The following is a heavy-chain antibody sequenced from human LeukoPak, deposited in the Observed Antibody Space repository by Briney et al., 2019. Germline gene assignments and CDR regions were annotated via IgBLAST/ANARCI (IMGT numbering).Heavy chain of an antibody. D-gene: IGHD6-13*01. CDR3: ARVSSSWYEDWYFDL. V-gene: IGHV4-39*07. CDR2: IFISEST. Sequence: SETLSLTCTVSGGSISSSSYYWGWIRQPAGKGLEWIGRIFISESTNYNPSLKSRVTMSVDTSKNQFSLKLSSVTAADTAVYYCARVSSSWYEDWYFDLWGRGTLVSVSS. J-gene: IGHJ2*01. CDR1: GGSISSSSYY.